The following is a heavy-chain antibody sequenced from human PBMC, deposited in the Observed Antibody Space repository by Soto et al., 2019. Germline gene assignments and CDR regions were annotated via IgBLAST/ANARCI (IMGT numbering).Heavy chain of an antibody. CDR3: ARDRPIQLWPYYFDY. J-gene: IGHJ4*02. CDR1: GFTFSSYS. V-gene: IGHV3-48*02. D-gene: IGHD5-18*01. Sequence: ESGGGLVQPGGSLRLSCAASGFTFSSYSMNWVRQAPGKGLEWVSYISSSSSTIYYADSVKGRFTISRDNAKNSLYLQMNSLRDEDTAVYYCARDRPIQLWPYYFDYWGQGTLVTVSS. CDR2: ISSSSSTI.